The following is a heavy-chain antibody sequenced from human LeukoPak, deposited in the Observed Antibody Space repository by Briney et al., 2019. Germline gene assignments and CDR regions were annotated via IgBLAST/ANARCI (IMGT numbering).Heavy chain of an antibody. D-gene: IGHD6-6*01. CDR3: ARGVAARPFYFYYYMDV. CDR2: INQTGST. Sequence: SETLSLTCAVYGGSFSGYYWNWIRQPPGKGLEWIGEINQTGSTNYNPSLKSRVTISIDTSKNQFSLRLSSVTAADTAVYYCARGVAARPFYFYYYMDVWDTGATVAVSS. J-gene: IGHJ6*03. CDR1: GGSFSGYY. V-gene: IGHV4-34*01.